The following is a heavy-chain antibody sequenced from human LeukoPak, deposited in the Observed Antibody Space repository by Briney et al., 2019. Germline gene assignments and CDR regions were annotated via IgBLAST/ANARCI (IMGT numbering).Heavy chain of an antibody. Sequence: PGGSLRLSCAASGFTFSSYWMHWVRQAPGKGLVWVSRINSDGSSTSYADSVKGRFTISRDNAKKSLYLQMNSLRAEDTAVYYCARDEYIHGDLTNFDSWGQGTLVIVSS. D-gene: IGHD4-17*01. V-gene: IGHV3-74*01. CDR3: ARDEYIHGDLTNFDS. J-gene: IGHJ4*02. CDR2: INSDGSST. CDR1: GFTFSSYW.